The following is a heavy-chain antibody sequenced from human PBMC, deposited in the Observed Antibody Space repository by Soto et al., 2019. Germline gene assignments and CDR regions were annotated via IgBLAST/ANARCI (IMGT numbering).Heavy chain of an antibody. J-gene: IGHJ4*02. CDR3: SRGILV. CDR1: GSSINSGGYC. Sequence: QVQLQESGPGLVKPSRTLSLTCTVSGSSINSGGYCWSWIRQHPGKGLDWIGCISYGGSTSYNPSLKSRVTISVDTSKNQFSLKLTSVTAADTAVYYCSRGILVWGQGALITVSS. D-gene: IGHD5-18*01. V-gene: IGHV4-31*03. CDR2: ISYGGST.